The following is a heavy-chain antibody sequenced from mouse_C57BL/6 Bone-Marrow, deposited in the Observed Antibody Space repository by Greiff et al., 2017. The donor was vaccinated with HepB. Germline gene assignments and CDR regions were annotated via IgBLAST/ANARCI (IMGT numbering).Heavy chain of an antibody. CDR1: GYTFTSYG. CDR3: ARRDYGSSYGY. Sequence: EVMLVESGAELVRPGSSVKMSCKTSGYTFTSYGINWVKQRPGQGLEWIGYLYIGNGYTEYNEKFKGKATLTSDTSSSTAYMQLSNLTSEDSAIYFCARRDYGSSYGYWGQGTTLTVSS. CDR2: LYIGNGYT. D-gene: IGHD1-1*01. J-gene: IGHJ2*01. V-gene: IGHV1-58*01.